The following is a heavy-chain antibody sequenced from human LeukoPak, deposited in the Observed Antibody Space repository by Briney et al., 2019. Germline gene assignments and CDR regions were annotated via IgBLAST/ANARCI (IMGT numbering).Heavy chain of an antibody. CDR3: AKCRDGYNLDAFDI. Sequence: GGSLRLSCAASGFTFSSYSMNWVRQAPGKGLEWVSSISSSSSYIYYADSVKGRFTISRDNAKNSLYLQMNSLRAEDTGVYYCAKCRDGYNLDAFDIWGQGTMVTVSS. CDR1: GFTFSSYS. D-gene: IGHD5-24*01. V-gene: IGHV3-21*01. CDR2: ISSSSSYI. J-gene: IGHJ3*02.